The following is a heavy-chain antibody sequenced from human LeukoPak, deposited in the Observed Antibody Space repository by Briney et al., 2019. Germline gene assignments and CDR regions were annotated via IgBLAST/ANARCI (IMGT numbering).Heavy chain of an antibody. CDR2: ISSSSSSTI. V-gene: IGHV3-48*02. CDR3: ARDPGFGESFELPRYYFDY. Sequence: GGSLRLSCAASGFTFSSYSMNWVRQAPGKGLEWASYISSSSSSTIYYADSVKGRFTISRDNAKNSLYLQMNSLRDEDTAVYYCARDPGFGESFELPRYYFDYWGQGTLVTVSS. CDR1: GFTFSSYS. J-gene: IGHJ4*02. D-gene: IGHD3-10*01.